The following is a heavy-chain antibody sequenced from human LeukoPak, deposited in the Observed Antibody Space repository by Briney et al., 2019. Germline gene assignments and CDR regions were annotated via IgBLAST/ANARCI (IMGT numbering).Heavy chain of an antibody. CDR2: IEQDGSQK. J-gene: IGHJ4*02. CDR1: GFTFSSYW. D-gene: IGHD1-26*01. Sequence: GSLRLSCAASGFTFSSYWLSWVRQAPGKGLEWVASIEQDGSQKYYVDSVRGRFTISRDNAKNSVYLQTNSLRVEDTAVYYCARNSGSNPFDYWGKGTLVTVSS. CDR3: ARNSGSNPFDY. V-gene: IGHV3-7*01.